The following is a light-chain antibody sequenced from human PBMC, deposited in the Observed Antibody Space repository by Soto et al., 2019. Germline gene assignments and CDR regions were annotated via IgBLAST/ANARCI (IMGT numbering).Light chain of an antibody. CDR3: FSYSTSSYLYV. J-gene: IGLJ1*01. CDR2: HVD. CDR1: ISDIAAYNY. V-gene: IGLV2-14*03. Sequence: QSAMTHSPAVSWSPGPLITISCTGTISDIAAYNYVSWYHQNPGRAPKLLIYHVDTRPSGISNRFSGSKCGDTASLTISGLQAEDEAEYPCFSYSTSSYLYVFGSGTKVTVL.